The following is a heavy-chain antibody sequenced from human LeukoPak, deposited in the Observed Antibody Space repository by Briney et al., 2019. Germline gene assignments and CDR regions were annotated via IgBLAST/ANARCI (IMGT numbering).Heavy chain of an antibody. J-gene: IGHJ4*02. CDR1: GSTFSSYA. V-gene: IGHV3-23*01. D-gene: IGHD5-12*01. CDR3: AKGYSGYDYFDY. CDR2: ISGSGGST. Sequence: GGSLRLSCAASGSTFSSYAMSWVRQAPGKGLEWVSAISGSGGSTYYTDSVKGRFTISRDNSKNTLYLQMNSLRAEDTAVYYCAKGYSGYDYFDYWGQGTLVTVSS.